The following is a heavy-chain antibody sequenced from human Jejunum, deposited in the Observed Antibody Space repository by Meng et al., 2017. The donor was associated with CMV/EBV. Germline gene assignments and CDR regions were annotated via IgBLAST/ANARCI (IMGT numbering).Heavy chain of an antibody. CDR2: LYSDGTT. V-gene: IGHV3-53*01. Sequence: CSASGFTVGTHSMNWVRQAPGKGLEWVAILYSDGTTYYADSVKGRFTISRDNSKNTLYFQMNALRADDTAVYFCARDSHSKVRASDWGQGTRVTVSS. CDR3: ARDSHSKVRASD. CDR1: GFTVGTHS. J-gene: IGHJ4*02.